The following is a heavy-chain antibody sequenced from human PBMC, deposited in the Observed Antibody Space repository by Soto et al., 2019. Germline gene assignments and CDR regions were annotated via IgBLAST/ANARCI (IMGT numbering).Heavy chain of an antibody. V-gene: IGHV5-51*01. CDR2: IYPSDSDT. CDR3: ARGGVSTRTFHY. J-gene: IGHJ4*02. D-gene: IGHD1-1*01. Sequence: LKISCKGSGYNFAGYWIAWVRQMPGKGLELMGIIYPSDSDTRYRPSFQGQVTISADKSISSAYLQWSSLRASDTAMYYCARGGVSTRTFHYWGQGTPVTVSS. CDR1: GYNFAGYW.